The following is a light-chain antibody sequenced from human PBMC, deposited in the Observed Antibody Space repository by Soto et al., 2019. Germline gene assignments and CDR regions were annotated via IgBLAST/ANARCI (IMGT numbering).Light chain of an antibody. CDR1: QDIKDH. Sequence: DIQMTQSPSSLSASVGDRVTLTCRGSQDIKDHLGWYQQIPGKAPKSLIYVASRLQSGVPPRFSGSGSGTEFALTISSLQPEELAAYFCLQHNSDPWPCARGTRVEI. CDR2: VAS. V-gene: IGKV1-17*01. CDR3: LQHNSDPWP. J-gene: IGKJ1*01.